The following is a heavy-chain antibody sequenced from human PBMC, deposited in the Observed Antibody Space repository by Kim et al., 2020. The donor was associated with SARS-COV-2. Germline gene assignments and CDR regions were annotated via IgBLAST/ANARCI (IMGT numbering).Heavy chain of an antibody. D-gene: IGHD3-22*01. CDR3: ARKGYDREAYYFDY. J-gene: IGHJ4*02. CDR2: ISSSSSYT. V-gene: IGHV3-11*03. Sequence: GGSLRLSCAASGFTFSDYYMSWIRQAPGKGLEWVSYISSSSSYTNYADSVKGRFTISRDNAKNSLYLQMNSLRADDTAVYYCARKGYDREAYYFDYWGQGTLVTVSS. CDR1: GFTFSDYY.